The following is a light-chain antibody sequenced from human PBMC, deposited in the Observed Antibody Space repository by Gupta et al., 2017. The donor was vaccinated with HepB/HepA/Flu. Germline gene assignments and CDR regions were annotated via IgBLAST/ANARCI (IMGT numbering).Light chain of an antibody. CDR3: QTWGTGTWV. V-gene: IGLV4-69*01. CDR1: SGHISYA. Sequence: QLVLTQSPSPSASLGASAKLTCTLSSGHISYAIAWHQQLPEKGPQYLMKLNSNGNYNKGDGFPGRFSGYSSEAERYLTISSLQSEDEADYYCQTWGTGTWVFGGGTKLTVL. CDR2: LNSNGNY. J-gene: IGLJ3*02.